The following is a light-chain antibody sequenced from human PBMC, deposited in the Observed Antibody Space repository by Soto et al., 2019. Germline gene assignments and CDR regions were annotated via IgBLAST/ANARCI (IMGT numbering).Light chain of an antibody. J-gene: IGKJ1*01. Sequence: EIVLAQSPGTLSLSTGERATLSCRASQSVSSIYLAWYQHKPGQAPRLLISGTSSRATGIPDGFSGSGAGTDLTLTISRLDPEDFAVYYCQQYGTTPWTFGQGTKVDIK. CDR3: QQYGTTPWT. V-gene: IGKV3-20*01. CDR1: QSVSSIY. CDR2: GTS.